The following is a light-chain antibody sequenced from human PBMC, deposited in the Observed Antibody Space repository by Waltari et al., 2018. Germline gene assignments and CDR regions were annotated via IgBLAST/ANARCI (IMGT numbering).Light chain of an antibody. V-gene: IGLV2-11*01. CDR2: DVD. J-gene: IGLJ2*01. CDR3: CSYAGRYTSV. CDR1: NSDVGAYNY. Sequence: QSALTQPRSVSGSPGQSLTLSCTGTNSDVGAYNYVSWYQQRPAKAPQLVIYDVDKRPSGVPDRFSGSKAGNTASLTISGLQADDEADYYCCSYAGRYTSVFGGGTKVTVL.